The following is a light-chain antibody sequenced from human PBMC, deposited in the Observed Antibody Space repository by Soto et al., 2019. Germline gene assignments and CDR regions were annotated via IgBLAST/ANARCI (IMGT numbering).Light chain of an antibody. CDR1: QGIRNF. Sequence: DIQMTQSPTSLSASVGDRVTITCRASQGIRNFVAWYQQKPGKAPKLLISAASTLQSGVPSRFSGSGSGTDFTLTINSLQPEDVATYSCQKYSSVPVFGPGTKVEIK. CDR3: QKYSSVPV. CDR2: AAS. V-gene: IGKV1-27*01. J-gene: IGKJ3*01.